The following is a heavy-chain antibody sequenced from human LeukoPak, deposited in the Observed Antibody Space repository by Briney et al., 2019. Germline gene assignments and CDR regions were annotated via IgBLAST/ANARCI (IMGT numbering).Heavy chain of an antibody. D-gene: IGHD1-1*01. CDR1: GFTFSIYG. J-gene: IGHJ4*02. V-gene: IGHV3-33*01. CDR3: TRVGSSGSVDY. CDR2: IWEDGTNI. Sequence: TGGSLRLSCAASGFTFSIYGMHWVRQAPGKGLEWVAVIWEDGTNIRYADSVKGRFTISRDNAKNSLYMQINSLRAEDTAVYYCTRVGSSGSVDYWGQGTLVTVSS.